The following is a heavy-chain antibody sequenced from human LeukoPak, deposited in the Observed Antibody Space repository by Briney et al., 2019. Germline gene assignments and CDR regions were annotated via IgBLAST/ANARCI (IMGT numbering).Heavy chain of an antibody. CDR2: ISYDGSNK. CDR3: ARGLVTVTTKVHYYGMDV. D-gene: IGHD4-17*01. V-gene: IGHV3-30-3*01. CDR1: GFTFSSYA. J-gene: IGHJ6*02. Sequence: GGSLRLSCAASGFTFSSYAMHWVRQAPGKGLEWVAVISYDGSNKYYADFVKGRFTISRDNSKNTLYLQMNSLRAEDTAVYYCARGLVTVTTKVHYYGMDVWGQGTTVTVSS.